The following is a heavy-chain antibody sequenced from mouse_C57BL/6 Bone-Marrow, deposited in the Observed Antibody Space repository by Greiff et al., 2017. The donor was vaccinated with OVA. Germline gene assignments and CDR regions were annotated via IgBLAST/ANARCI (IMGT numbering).Heavy chain of an antibody. V-gene: IGHV1-72*01. Sequence: VKLMESGAELVRPGASVKLSCTASGFNIKDYYMHWVKQRPEQGLEWIGRIDPNSGGTKYNEKFKSKATLTVDKPSSTAYMQLSSLTSEDSAVYYCVYYGNYYAMDYWGQGTSVTVSS. CDR2: IDPNSGGT. J-gene: IGHJ4*01. D-gene: IGHD2-1*01. CDR1: GFNIKDYY. CDR3: VYYGNYYAMDY.